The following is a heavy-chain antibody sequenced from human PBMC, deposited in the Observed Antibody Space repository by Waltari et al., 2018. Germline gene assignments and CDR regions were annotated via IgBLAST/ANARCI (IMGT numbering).Heavy chain of an antibody. V-gene: IGHV5-51*01. CDR1: GYSFTTYR. CDR3: ARCIAGGIPDY. CDR2: IYPGDSDT. J-gene: IGHJ4*02. Sequence: EVQLVQSGAEVKKAGESLKISCKGSGYSFTTYRSGWGRQMPGKGLEWMGIIYPGDSDTKYSPSFQGQVTMSADKSISTAYLQLNSLKASDSAMYYCARCIAGGIPDYWGQGTLITVSS. D-gene: IGHD1-26*01.